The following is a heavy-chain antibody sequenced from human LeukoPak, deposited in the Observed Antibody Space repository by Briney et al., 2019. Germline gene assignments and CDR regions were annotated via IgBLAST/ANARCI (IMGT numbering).Heavy chain of an antibody. CDR3: ARDRVRSGYDLFDY. V-gene: IGHV4-4*07. CDR1: GDSTSSYY. J-gene: IGHJ4*02. D-gene: IGHD5-12*01. Sequence: SETLSLTCTVSGDSTSSYYWSWIRQPAGKGLEWIGRIYTSGIINYNPSLKSRLTMSIDTSKNQFSLKLSSVTAADTAVYYCARDRVRSGYDLFDYWDQGTLVTVSS. CDR2: IYTSGII.